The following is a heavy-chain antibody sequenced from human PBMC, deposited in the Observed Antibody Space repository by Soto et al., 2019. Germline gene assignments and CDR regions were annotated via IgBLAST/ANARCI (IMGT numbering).Heavy chain of an antibody. CDR1: GYTFTTNF. D-gene: IGHD3-22*01. CDR2: ISPGGGTT. CDR3: ARAHYDSAAFDF. Sequence: VQLVQSGAEVKKPGASVKISCKASGYTFTTNFIHWIRQAPGQGLEWVGIISPGGGTTVYAQKFQGRVTMTRDTSTSTVYMELRNLRSEESAVFYCARAHYDSAAFDFWGQGTMVIVSS. J-gene: IGHJ3*01. V-gene: IGHV1-46*03.